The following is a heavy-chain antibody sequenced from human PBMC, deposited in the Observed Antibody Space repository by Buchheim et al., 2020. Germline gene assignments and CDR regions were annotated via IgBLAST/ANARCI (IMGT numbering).Heavy chain of an antibody. CDR3: ASGLTGYLFDY. D-gene: IGHD3-9*01. Sequence: EVQLLESGGGLVQPGGSLRLSCAASGFTSNTHAIMRWVRQAPGKGLEWVSTFGKSGNTYYAASVKGRFTISRDSSKNTVYLQMSSLRADDTAVYYCASGLTGYLFDYWGQGTL. V-gene: IGHV3-23*01. CDR2: FGKSGNT. CDR1: GFTSNTHA. J-gene: IGHJ4*02.